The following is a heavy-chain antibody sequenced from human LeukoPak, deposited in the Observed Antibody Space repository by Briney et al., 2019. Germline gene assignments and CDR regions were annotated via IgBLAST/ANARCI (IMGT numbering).Heavy chain of an antibody. CDR1: GFTFSSYV. J-gene: IGHJ4*02. D-gene: IGHD3-3*01. CDR2: ISGSGGST. Sequence: GGSLRLSCAASGFTFSSYVMSWVRQAPGKGLEWVSAISGSGGSTYYADSVKGRFTISRDNSKNTLYLQMNSLRVADTAVYYCAKHYNFWSGYFTYWGQGTLVTVSS. CDR3: AKHYNFWSGYFTY. V-gene: IGHV3-23*01.